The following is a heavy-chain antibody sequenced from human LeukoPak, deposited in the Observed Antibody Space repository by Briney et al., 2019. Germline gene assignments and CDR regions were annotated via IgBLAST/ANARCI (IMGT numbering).Heavy chain of an antibody. V-gene: IGHV3-48*01. CDR1: GFTLSSYS. Sequence: GGSLRLSCAASGFTLSSYSMNWVRQAPGKGLEWVSYIGSVSTTIYYADSVKGRFTISRDNAKNSLFLQMNSLRAEDTAVYYCARDGGGWVIDYWGQGTLVTVSS. CDR2: IGSVSTTI. J-gene: IGHJ4*02. CDR3: ARDGGGWVIDY. D-gene: IGHD6-19*01.